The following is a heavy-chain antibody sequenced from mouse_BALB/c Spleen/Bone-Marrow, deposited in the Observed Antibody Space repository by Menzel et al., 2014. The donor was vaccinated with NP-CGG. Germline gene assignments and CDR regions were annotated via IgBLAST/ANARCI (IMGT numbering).Heavy chain of an antibody. Sequence: EVQLQQSGAELVKPWPSVTLSCPASGFTVKDTYIHWVKHRPEQGLEWIGMIDPANGNTKYDPKFQGKATITADTSSNTAYLQLSSLTSEDTAVYYCASYVYGYYFDYWGQGTTRTVSS. V-gene: IGHV14-3*02. CDR2: IDPANGNT. CDR3: ASYVYGYYFDY. D-gene: IGHD2-2*01. CDR1: GFTVKDTY. J-gene: IGHJ2*01.